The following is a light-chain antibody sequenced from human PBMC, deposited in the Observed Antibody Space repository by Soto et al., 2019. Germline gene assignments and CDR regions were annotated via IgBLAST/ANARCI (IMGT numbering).Light chain of an antibody. CDR1: SSNIGAGYD. J-gene: IGLJ1*01. Sequence: QSVLTQPPSVSGAPGQRVTISCTGSSSNIGAGYDVNWYQQLPGTAPELLIYDNNKRPSGIPDRFSGSKSGTSATLVITGLQTGDEADYYCGTRDSSRTGYVFGTGTKVTVL. CDR2: DNN. V-gene: IGLV1-51*01. CDR3: GTRDSSRTGYV.